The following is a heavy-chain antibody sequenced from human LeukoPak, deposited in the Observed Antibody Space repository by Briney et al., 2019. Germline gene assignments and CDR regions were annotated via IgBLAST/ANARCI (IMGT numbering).Heavy chain of an antibody. V-gene: IGHV3-33*01. D-gene: IGHD5-18*01. CDR3: ARDMPLVVDTAMGSVYYYYGMDV. Sequence: GGSLRLSCAASGFTFSSYGMHWVRQAPGKGLEWVAVIWYDGSNKYYADSVKGRFTISRDNSKNTLYLQMNSLRAEDTAVYHCARDMPLVVDTAMGSVYYYYGMDVWGQGTTVTVSS. J-gene: IGHJ6*02. CDR2: IWYDGSNK. CDR1: GFTFSSYG.